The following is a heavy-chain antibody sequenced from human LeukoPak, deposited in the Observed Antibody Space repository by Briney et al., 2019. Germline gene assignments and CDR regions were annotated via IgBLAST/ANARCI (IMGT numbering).Heavy chain of an antibody. V-gene: IGHV3-30*18. CDR2: ISYDGSNE. J-gene: IGHJ4*02. Sequence: GGSLRLSCAASGFTFNSYGMHWVRQAPGKGLEWVAVISYDGSNEYYADSVKGRFTISRDNSKNTMYLQMNSLRAEETAVYYCAKDYVQVSTGVLDYWGQGTLVTVSS. CDR1: GFTFNSYG. CDR3: AKDYVQVSTGVLDY. D-gene: IGHD5/OR15-5a*01.